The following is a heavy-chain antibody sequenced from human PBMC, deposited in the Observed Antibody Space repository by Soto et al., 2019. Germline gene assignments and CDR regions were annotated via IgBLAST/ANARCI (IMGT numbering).Heavy chain of an antibody. CDR2: ITTGNGNT. J-gene: IGHJ4*02. Sequence: ASVKVSCKTSGYTYTSYGITWVRQAPGQSLEWMGWITTGNGNTTYAQKFQGLVTITRDTSISTAYMELSRLKSDDTAVYYCATEASISRGPNPLAYWGQGTLVTVSS. V-gene: IGHV1-18*01. CDR1: GYTYTSYG. D-gene: IGHD3-3*01. CDR3: ATEASISRGPNPLAY.